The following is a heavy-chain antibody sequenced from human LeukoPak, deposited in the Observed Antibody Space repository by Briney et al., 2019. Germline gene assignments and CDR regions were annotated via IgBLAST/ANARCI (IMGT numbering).Heavy chain of an antibody. V-gene: IGHV1-3*01. Sequence: ASVKVSCKASGYTFINNAVNWVRQAPGQSLEWMGWINAGNGNTKYSQKFQDRVTITRDASASTAYMELSSLRSDDMAVYYCARGIWTSHTVGYYFDNWGQGTLVTVSS. J-gene: IGHJ4*02. D-gene: IGHD6-13*01. CDR1: GYTFINNA. CDR2: INAGNGNT. CDR3: ARGIWTSHTVGYYFDN.